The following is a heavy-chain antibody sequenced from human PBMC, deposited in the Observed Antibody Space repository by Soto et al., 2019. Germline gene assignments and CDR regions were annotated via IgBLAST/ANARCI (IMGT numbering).Heavy chain of an antibody. Sequence: GGSLRLSCAASGFSFSDYYMTWVRQALGKGLEWVSYISSSATYTSYADSVKGRFTISRDNPKKSLYLQMNSLRVDDTAVYYCARRAFEGPIDVWGQGTLVTVSS. CDR2: ISSSAT. CDR3: ARRAFEGPIDV. CDR1: GFSFSDYY. J-gene: IGHJ4*02. V-gene: IGHV3-11*06. D-gene: IGHD3-9*01.